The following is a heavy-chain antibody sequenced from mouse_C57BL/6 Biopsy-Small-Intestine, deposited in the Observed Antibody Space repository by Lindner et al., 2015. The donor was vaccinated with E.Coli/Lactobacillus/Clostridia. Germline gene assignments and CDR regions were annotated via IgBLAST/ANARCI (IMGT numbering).Heavy chain of an antibody. CDR2: INPRSTYT. Sequence: VQLQESGAELARPGASVKMSCKASGYTFSTYTMHWVKQRPGQGLEWIGYINPRSTYTEYNQKFKDKATLTADTSSSTAYMQLNSLTSEDSAVFYCARDWYFDVWGTGITVTVSS. CDR1: GYTFSTYT. J-gene: IGHJ1*03. CDR3: ARDWYFDV. V-gene: IGHV1-4*01.